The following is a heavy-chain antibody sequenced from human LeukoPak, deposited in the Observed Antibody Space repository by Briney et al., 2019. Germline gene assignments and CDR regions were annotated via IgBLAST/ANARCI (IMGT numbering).Heavy chain of an antibody. V-gene: IGHV3-23*01. J-gene: IGHJ4*02. CDR3: AKDRGYTGYDSLDF. D-gene: IGHD5-12*01. CDR2: VSGSDGNT. CDR1: GFTFSSYA. Sequence: QAGGSLRLSCAASGFTFSSYAMSWVRQAPGKGLEWVSTVSGSDGNTYYADSVKGRFTISRDNSKNTLYLQMSSLRAEDTAVYYCAKDRGYTGYDSLDFWGQGTLVTVSS.